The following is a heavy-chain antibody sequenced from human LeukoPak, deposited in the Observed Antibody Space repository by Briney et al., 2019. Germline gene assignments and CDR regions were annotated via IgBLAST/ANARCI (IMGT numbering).Heavy chain of an antibody. CDR3: ATNSGSYYNDPSDAFDI. Sequence: ASVKVSCKASGYTFTSYYMHWVRQAPGQGLEWMGIINPSGGSTSYAQKFQGRVTMIRDTSTSTVYMELSSLRSEDTAVYYCATNSGSYYNDPSDAFDIWGQGTMVTVSS. V-gene: IGHV1-46*01. CDR1: GYTFTSYY. CDR2: INPSGGST. J-gene: IGHJ3*02. D-gene: IGHD3-10*01.